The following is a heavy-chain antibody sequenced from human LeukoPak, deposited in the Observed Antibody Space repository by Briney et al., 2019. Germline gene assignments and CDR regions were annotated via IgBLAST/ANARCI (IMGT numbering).Heavy chain of an antibody. CDR2: IHHGGTT. J-gene: IGHJ5*02. D-gene: IGHD3-10*01. CDR3: ARERLAMVRGVIPKEAWGWFDP. V-gene: IGHV4-4*02. CDR1: GGSITSGNW. Sequence: SETLSLTCAVSGGSITSGNWWTWVRQSPGKGLEWIGEIHHGGTTNYNPSLKSRATISVDTSKNQFSLELSSVTAADTAVYYCARERLAMVRGVIPKEAWGWFDPWGQGTLVTVSS.